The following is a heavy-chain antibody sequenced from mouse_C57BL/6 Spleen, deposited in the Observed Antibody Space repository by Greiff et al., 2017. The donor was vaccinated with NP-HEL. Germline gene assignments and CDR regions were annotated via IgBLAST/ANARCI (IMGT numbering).Heavy chain of an antibody. CDR1: GFTFTDYN. V-gene: IGHV1-18*01. J-gene: IGHJ3*01. Sequence: EVQLQQSGPELVKPGASVKIPCKASGFTFTDYNMDWVKQSHGKSLEWIGDISPNNGGTFYHQQFKGKVTLTVDKSSSTAYMELRNLTAEDTAVYYCARWNSGYWFAYWGQGTLVTVSA. CDR3: ARWNSGYWFAY. D-gene: IGHD3-2*02. CDR2: ISPNNGGT.